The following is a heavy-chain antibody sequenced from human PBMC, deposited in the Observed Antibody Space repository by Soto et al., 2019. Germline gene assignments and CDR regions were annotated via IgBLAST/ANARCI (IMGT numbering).Heavy chain of an antibody. V-gene: IGHV3-13*01. CDR3: ERENYSGYDRGAFDI. CDR2: IGTAGDT. J-gene: IGHJ3*02. Sequence: GGSLRLSCAASGFTFSSYDMHWVRQATGKGLEWVSAIGTAGDTYYPGSVKGRFTISRENAKNSLYLQMNSLRAGDTAVYYCERENYSGYDRGAFDIWGQGTMVIVSS. CDR1: GFTFSSYD. D-gene: IGHD5-12*01.